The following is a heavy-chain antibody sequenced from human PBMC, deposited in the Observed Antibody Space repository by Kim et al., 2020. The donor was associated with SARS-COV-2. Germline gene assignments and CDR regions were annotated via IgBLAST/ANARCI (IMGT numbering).Heavy chain of an antibody. V-gene: IGHV4-59*08. CDR3: ARLGIAVAGNAFDI. CDR2: IYYSGST. J-gene: IGHJ3*02. CDR1: GGSISSYY. Sequence: SETLSLTCTVSGGSISSYYWSWIRQPPGKGLEWIGYIYYSGSTNYNPSLKSRVTISVDTSKNQFSLKLSSVTAADTAVYYCARLGIAVAGNAFDIWGQGTMVTVSS. D-gene: IGHD6-19*01.